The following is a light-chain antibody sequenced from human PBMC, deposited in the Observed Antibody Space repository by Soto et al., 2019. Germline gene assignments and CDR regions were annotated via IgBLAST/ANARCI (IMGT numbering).Light chain of an antibody. CDR2: DAF. CDR1: QSIGNS. J-gene: IGKJ4*01. V-gene: IGKV3-11*01. CDR3: RQRYNWPLT. Sequence: VLTQSPATLSLSTGERATLSCKASQSIGNSLGWFQQKPGQAPRLLIDDAFNRATGIPARFTGSGSGSDFTLTISSLEPEDFGVYYCRQRYNWPLTVGGGTKVDIK.